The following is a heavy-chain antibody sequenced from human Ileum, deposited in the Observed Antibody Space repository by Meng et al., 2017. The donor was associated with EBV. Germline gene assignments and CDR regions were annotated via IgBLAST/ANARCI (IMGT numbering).Heavy chain of an antibody. CDR3: TKFPRGREVDY. CDR2: ISYDGNNK. Sequence: QVQLVESGGGVVQPGRSLRLSCAASGFTFSNDGMHWVRQAPGKGLEWVAVISYDGNNKYYADSVKGRFNISRDNSKNTLYLQMNSLRAEDTAVYYCTKFPRGREVDYWGQGTLVTVSS. CDR1: GFTFSNDG. J-gene: IGHJ4*02. D-gene: IGHD3-10*01. V-gene: IGHV3-30*18.